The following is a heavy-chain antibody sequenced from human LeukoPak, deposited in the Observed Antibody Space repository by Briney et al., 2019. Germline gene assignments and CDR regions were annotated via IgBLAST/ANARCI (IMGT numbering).Heavy chain of an antibody. CDR2: ISAYNGNT. CDR3: ARGGSGYCSSTSCPREPYYFDY. D-gene: IGHD2-2*01. CDR1: GYTFTSYG. V-gene: IGHV1-18*01. J-gene: IGHJ4*02. Sequence: ASVKVSCKASGYTFTSYGISWVRQAPGQGLEWMGWISAYNGNTNYAQKLQGSVTMTTDTSTSTAYMELRSLRSDDTAVYYCARGGSGYCSSTSCPREPYYFDYWGQGTLVTVSS.